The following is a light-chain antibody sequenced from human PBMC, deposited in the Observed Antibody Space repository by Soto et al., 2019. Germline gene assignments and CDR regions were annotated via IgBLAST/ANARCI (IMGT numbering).Light chain of an antibody. CDR1: SSDVGGYNY. Sequence: QSALTQPPSASGSPGQSVAISCTGTSSDVGGYNYVSWYQQHPGKAPKLMIYEVNKRPSGVPDRFSGSKSGNTASLTVSGLQAEDEADYYCAAWDDSLNGVYVFGPGTKLTVL. V-gene: IGLV2-8*01. J-gene: IGLJ1*01. CDR3: AAWDDSLNGVYV. CDR2: EVN.